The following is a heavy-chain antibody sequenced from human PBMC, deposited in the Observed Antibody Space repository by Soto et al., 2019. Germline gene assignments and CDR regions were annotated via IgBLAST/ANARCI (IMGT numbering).Heavy chain of an antibody. CDR3: AREQLWFGEAPSDY. CDR1: GFTFRDYD. V-gene: IGHV3-11*06. Sequence: GGSLRLSCAASGFTFRDYDISLIRQAPGKGLEWVSYISSSSSYTNYADSVKGRFTISRDNAKNSLYLQMNSLRAEDTAVYYCAREQLWFGEAPSDYWGQGTLVTVSS. J-gene: IGHJ4*02. CDR2: ISSSSSYT. D-gene: IGHD3-10*01.